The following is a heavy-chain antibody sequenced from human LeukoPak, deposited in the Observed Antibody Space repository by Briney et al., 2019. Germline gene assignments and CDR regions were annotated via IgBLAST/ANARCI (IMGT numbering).Heavy chain of an antibody. J-gene: IGHJ4*02. CDR1: GFTFGSYA. CDR3: AKDYIAADFI. V-gene: IGHV3-23*01. Sequence: GGSLRLSCAASGFTFGSYAMSWVRQAPGKGLEWASAISGSGGSTYYADSVKGRFTISRDNSKNTLYLQMNSLRAEDTAVYYCAKDYIAADFIWGQGTLVTVSS. CDR2: ISGSGGST. D-gene: IGHD6-13*01.